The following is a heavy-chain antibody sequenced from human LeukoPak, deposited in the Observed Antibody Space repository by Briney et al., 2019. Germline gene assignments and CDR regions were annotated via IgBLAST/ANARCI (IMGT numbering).Heavy chain of an antibody. CDR3: AREYGDYVIN. D-gene: IGHD4-17*01. Sequence: GGSLRLSCAASGFTVSSNYMSWVRQAPGKGLEWVSVIYSGGSTYYSDSVTGRFTISRDNSKNTLYLQMNSLRAEDTAVYYCAREYGDYVINWGQGTLVTVSS. CDR1: GFTVSSNY. CDR2: IYSGGST. V-gene: IGHV3-53*01. J-gene: IGHJ4*02.